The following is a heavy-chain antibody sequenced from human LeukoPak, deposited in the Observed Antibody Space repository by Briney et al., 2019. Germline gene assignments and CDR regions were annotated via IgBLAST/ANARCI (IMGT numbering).Heavy chain of an antibody. CDR2: VNSDGSWT. J-gene: IGHJ4*02. D-gene: IGHD2/OR15-2a*01. CDR1: GNYW. CDR3: VSFYETY. V-gene: IGHV3-74*01. Sequence: GGSLRLSCAASGNYWMHWVRQAPGKGLVWVSHVNSDGSWTSYADSVKGRFTISKDNAKNTVYLQMNSLRAEDTAVYYCVSFYETYWGRGTLVTVSS.